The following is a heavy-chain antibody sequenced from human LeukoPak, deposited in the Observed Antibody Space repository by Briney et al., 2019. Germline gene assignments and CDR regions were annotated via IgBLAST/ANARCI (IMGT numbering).Heavy chain of an antibody. Sequence: GRSLRLSCAASGFTFSSYGMHWVRQAPGKGLEWVAVISYDGSNKYYADSVKGRFTISRDNSKNTLYLQMNSLRAEDTAVYYCAKDNSGWYRTERAYYMDVWGKGTTVTVSS. D-gene: IGHD6-19*01. V-gene: IGHV3-30*18. CDR2: ISYDGSNK. CDR3: AKDNSGWYRTERAYYMDV. J-gene: IGHJ6*03. CDR1: GFTFSSYG.